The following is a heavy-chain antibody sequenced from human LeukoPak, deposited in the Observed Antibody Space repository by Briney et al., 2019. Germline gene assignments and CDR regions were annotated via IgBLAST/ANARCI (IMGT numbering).Heavy chain of an antibody. V-gene: IGHV3-7*01. D-gene: IGHD3-22*01. J-gene: IGHJ4*02. CDR1: GFTFSYYW. CDR3: AKVYSYYYDSSGYNHFDY. CDR2: IKQDGSEK. Sequence: PGGSLRLSCAASGFTFSYYWMSWVRQAPGKGLEWVANIKQDGSEKYYVDSVKGRFSISRDNAKNSLYLQMNSLRAEDTAVYYCAKVYSYYYDSSGYNHFDYWGQGTLVTASS.